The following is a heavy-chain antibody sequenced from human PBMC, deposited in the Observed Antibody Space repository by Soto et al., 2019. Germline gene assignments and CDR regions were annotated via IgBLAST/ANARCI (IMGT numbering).Heavy chain of an antibody. V-gene: IGHV4-39*01. Sequence: PSETLSVTCTVSGGSISRSSCYWGWIRQPPGKGLEWIGSIYYSGSTFYNPSLKSRVTISVDTSKNQFSLKLSSVTAADTAVYYCATFYGDYVSYWGQGTLVTVS. CDR2: IYYSGST. CDR1: GGSISRSSCY. J-gene: IGHJ4*02. D-gene: IGHD4-17*01. CDR3: ATFYGDYVSY.